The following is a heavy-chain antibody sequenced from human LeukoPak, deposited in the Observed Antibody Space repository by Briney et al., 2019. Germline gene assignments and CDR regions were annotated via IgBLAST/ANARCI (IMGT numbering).Heavy chain of an antibody. J-gene: IGHJ4*02. CDR1: GFTFSNYW. Sequence: GGSLRLSCAASGFTFSNYWMTWVRQAPGKGLEWVANIKQDGSEKYYVDSVKGRFTISRDNAKNSLYLQMNSLRGEDTAVYYCGRDRGGTSGWSPVDYWGQGTLVTVSS. V-gene: IGHV3-7*01. D-gene: IGHD6-19*01. CDR2: IKQDGSEK. CDR3: GRDRGGTSGWSPVDY.